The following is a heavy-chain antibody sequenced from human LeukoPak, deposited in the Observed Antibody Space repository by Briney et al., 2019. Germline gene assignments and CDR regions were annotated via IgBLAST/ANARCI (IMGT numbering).Heavy chain of an antibody. V-gene: IGHV3-23*01. Sequence: GGSLRLSCLTSGFTLSTNAMSWVRQAPGKGLEWISGISGSGASTYYADSVKGRFTISRDDSRNTLYLQMNSLRGDGTAVYYCAKNVGKVESLHFFYYWGQGTLVTVSS. CDR1: GFTLSTNA. J-gene: IGHJ4*02. CDR2: ISGSGAST. D-gene: IGHD1-26*01. CDR3: AKNVGKVESLHFFYY.